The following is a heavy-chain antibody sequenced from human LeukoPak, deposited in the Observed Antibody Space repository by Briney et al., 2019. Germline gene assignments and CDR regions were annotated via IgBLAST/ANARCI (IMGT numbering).Heavy chain of an antibody. CDR1: GGSFSGYY. CDR3: ARLRYDSSGYYYGYYYYYMDV. J-gene: IGHJ6*03. Sequence: SETLSLTCAVYGGSFSGYYWSWIRQPPGKGLEWIGEINHSGSTNYNPSLKSRVTISVDTSKNQFSLKLSSVTAADTAVYYCARLRYDSSGYYYGYYYYYMDVWGKGTTVTISS. CDR2: INHSGST. V-gene: IGHV4-34*01. D-gene: IGHD3-22*01.